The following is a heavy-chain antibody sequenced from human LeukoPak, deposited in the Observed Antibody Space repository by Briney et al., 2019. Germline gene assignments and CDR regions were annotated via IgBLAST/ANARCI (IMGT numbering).Heavy chain of an antibody. Sequence: GASVKVSCKASGYTFTSYAMNWVRQAPGQGLEWMGWINTNTGNPTYAQGFTGRFVFSLDTSVSTAYLQISSLKAEDTAVYYCARGLDPALWFGEFHFDYWGQGTLVTVSS. CDR1: GYTFTSYA. CDR2: INTNTGNP. D-gene: IGHD3-10*01. CDR3: ARGLDPALWFGEFHFDY. J-gene: IGHJ4*02. V-gene: IGHV7-4-1*02.